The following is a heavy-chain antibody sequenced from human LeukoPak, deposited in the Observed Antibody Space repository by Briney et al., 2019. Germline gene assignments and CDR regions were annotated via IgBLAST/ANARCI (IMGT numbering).Heavy chain of an antibody. Sequence: GGSLRLSCAASGFTFSSYAMHWVRQAPGKGLEYVSAISSNGGSTYYANSVKGRFTISRDNSKNTLYLQMGSLRAEDMAVYYCARVSFRGVIVSPVDYWGQGTLVTVSS. V-gene: IGHV3-64*01. CDR1: GFTFSSYA. D-gene: IGHD3-16*02. CDR3: ARVSFRGVIVSPVDY. CDR2: ISSNGGST. J-gene: IGHJ4*02.